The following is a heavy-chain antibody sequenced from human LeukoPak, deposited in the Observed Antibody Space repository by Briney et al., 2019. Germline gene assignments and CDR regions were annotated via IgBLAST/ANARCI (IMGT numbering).Heavy chain of an antibody. D-gene: IGHD3-22*01. J-gene: IGHJ1*01. CDR2: TYTSGST. V-gene: IGHV4-61*02. Sequence: SETPSLTCSVSGGSISSVSSYWTWIRQPTGKGLEWIGRTYTSGSTNYNPSLKSRVTISVDTSKNQFSLKLSSVTAADTAVYYCARHTYYDSSGYSGDQYFQHWGQGTLVTVSS. CDR1: GGSISSVSSY. CDR3: ARHTYYDSSGYSGDQYFQH.